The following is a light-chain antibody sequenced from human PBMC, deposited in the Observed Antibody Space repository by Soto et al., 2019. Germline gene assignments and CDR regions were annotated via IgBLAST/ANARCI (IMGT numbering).Light chain of an antibody. CDR3: QQYTNWPLIYT. Sequence: EVVLTQSPATLSVSPGERATLSCRASQSVNNNLAWYQQKPGQAPRILIYGASTRATGIPARFSGSGSGTEFTLTISSLQSEDFAVYYCQQYTNWPLIYTFGQGTKLEIK. V-gene: IGKV3-15*01. CDR1: QSVNNN. J-gene: IGKJ2*01. CDR2: GAS.